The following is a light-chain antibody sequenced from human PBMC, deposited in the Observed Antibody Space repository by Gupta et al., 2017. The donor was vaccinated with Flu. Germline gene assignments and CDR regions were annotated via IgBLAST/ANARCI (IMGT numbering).Light chain of an antibody. V-gene: IGLV2-14*01. CDR2: EVS. CDR1: SSDVGGYNY. Sequence: QSALTQPASVSGSPVQSITISCTVTSSDVGGYNYVSWYQQHPGKAPKLMIYEVSNRPSGVSKRFSGSKSGNTASLTISGLQAEDEADYYCSSYTSSSTLWVFGGGTKLTVL. CDR3: SSYTSSSTLWV. J-gene: IGLJ3*02.